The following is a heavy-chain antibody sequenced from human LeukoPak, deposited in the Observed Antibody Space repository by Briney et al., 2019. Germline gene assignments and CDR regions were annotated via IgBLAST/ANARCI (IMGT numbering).Heavy chain of an antibody. D-gene: IGHD3-3*01. Sequence: GGSLRLSCAASGFTFSSYEMNWVRQAPGKGLEWVSYISSSGSTIYYADSVKGRFTISRDNAKNSLYLQMNSLRAEDTAVYYCAGVSTTILEYMDVWGKGTTVTVSS. V-gene: IGHV3-48*03. CDR1: GFTFSSYE. CDR2: ISSSGSTI. J-gene: IGHJ6*03. CDR3: AGVSTTILEYMDV.